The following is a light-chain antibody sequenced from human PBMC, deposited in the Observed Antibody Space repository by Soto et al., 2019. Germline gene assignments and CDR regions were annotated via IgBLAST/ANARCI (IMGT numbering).Light chain of an antibody. V-gene: IGLV2-14*01. CDR3: SSYTSSSTPHHV. J-gene: IGLJ1*01. CDR2: EVS. CDR1: SSDVGGYNY. Sequence: QSALTQPASVSGSPGQSITISCTGTSSDVGGYNYVSWYQQHPGKAPKLMIYEVSNRPSGVSNRFSGSKSGNTASLTISWLQAEDEADYYCSSYTSSSTPHHVFGTGTKLTVL.